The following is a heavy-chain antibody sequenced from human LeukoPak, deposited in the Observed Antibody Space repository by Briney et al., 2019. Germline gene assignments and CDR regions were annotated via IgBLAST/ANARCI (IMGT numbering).Heavy chain of an antibody. Sequence: PGGSLRLSCAASGFTFSSYAMSWVRQAPGKGLEWVSAISGSGGSTYYADSVKGRFTISRDNSKNTPYLQMNSLRAEDTAVYYCAKDRRSTAMVMLLWDYWGQGTLVTVSS. D-gene: IGHD5-18*01. J-gene: IGHJ4*02. CDR2: ISGSGGST. V-gene: IGHV3-23*01. CDR1: GFTFSSYA. CDR3: AKDRRSTAMVMLLWDY.